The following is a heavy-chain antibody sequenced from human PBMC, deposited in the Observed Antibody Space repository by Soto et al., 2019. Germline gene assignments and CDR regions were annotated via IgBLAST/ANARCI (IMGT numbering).Heavy chain of an antibody. V-gene: IGHV4-34*01. J-gene: IGHJ4*02. CDR3: ARATTVTKYYFDY. Sequence: SETLSLTCAVYGGSFSGYYWSWIRQPPGKGLEWIGEINHSGSTNYNLSLKSRVTISVDTSKNQFSLKLSSVTAADTAVYYCARATTVTKYYFDYWGQGTLVTISS. CDR2: INHSGST. D-gene: IGHD4-17*01. CDR1: GGSFSGYY.